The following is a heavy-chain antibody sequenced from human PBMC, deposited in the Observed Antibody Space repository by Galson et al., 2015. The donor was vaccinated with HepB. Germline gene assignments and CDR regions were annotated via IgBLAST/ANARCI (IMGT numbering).Heavy chain of an antibody. J-gene: IGHJ5*02. CDR2: IHPGDSNA. D-gene: IGHD2-21*01. CDR3: ARVSAASGTDVIGKHWFGP. CDR1: GYTFAAYW. V-gene: IGHV5-51*03. Sequence: QSGAEVKKAGESLMISCKASGYTFAAYWIAWVRQRPGKGLEWMGIIHPGDSNARYSPSFQGQVTFSVDKSISTAYLQWSSLRASDTAMYFCARVSAASGTDVIGKHWFGPWGQGTLVIVSS.